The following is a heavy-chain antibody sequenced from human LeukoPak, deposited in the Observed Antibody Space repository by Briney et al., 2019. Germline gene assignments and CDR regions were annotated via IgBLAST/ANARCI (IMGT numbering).Heavy chain of an antibody. CDR3: ARDSSAAGPEPDMDV. J-gene: IGHJ6*03. CDR1: GFTFSSYE. D-gene: IGHD6-13*01. V-gene: IGHV3-48*03. CDR2: ISSSGSTI. Sequence: GGSLRLSCAASGFTFSSYEMNWVRQAPGKGLEWVSYISSSGSTIYYADSVKGRFTISRDNAKNSLYLQMNSLRAEDTAVYYCARDSSAAGPEPDMDVWGKGTTVTVSS.